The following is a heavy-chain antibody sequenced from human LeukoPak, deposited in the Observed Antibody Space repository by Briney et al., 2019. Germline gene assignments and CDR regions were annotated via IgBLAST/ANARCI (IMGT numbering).Heavy chain of an antibody. CDR2: TSSSSSYI. CDR1: GFTFSSYS. D-gene: IGHD3-22*01. J-gene: IGHJ4*02. Sequence: PGGSLRLSCAASGFTFSSYSMNWVRQAPGKGLEWVSSTSSSSSYIYYADSVKGRFTISRDNAKNSLYLQMNSLRAEDTAVYYCARDRDYDSSGYYYWGQGTLVTVSS. CDR3: ARDRDYDSSGYYY. V-gene: IGHV3-21*01.